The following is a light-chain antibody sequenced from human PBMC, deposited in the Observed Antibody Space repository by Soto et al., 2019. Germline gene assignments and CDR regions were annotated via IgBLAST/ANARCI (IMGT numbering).Light chain of an antibody. J-gene: IGKJ5*01. Sequence: DIQMTQSPSSLSASVGDRVTITCRASQGISTYLAWFRQKPGKAPKSLIYGASSLQSGVPSKFSGSGSGTDFTLTISSLQPEDFGTYYCQQYNSYPMTFGQGTRLEIK. CDR3: QQYNSYPMT. CDR2: GAS. CDR1: QGISTY. V-gene: IGKV1-16*02.